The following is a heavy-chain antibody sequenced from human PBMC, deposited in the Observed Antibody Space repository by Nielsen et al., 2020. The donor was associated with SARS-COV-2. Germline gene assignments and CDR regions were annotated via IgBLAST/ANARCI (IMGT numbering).Heavy chain of an antibody. CDR1: GGSFSGYY. CDR3: ARPAHGWFDP. V-gene: IGHV4-34*01. CDR2: IYYSGNT. Sequence: SETLSRTCAVYGGSFSGYYWSLIRQTPGKGLEWIGSIYYSGNTYYNPSLKSRVTISVDTSKNQFSLKLSSVTAADTAVYYCARPAHGWFDPWCQVTLVTVSS. D-gene: IGHD2-2*01. J-gene: IGHJ5*02.